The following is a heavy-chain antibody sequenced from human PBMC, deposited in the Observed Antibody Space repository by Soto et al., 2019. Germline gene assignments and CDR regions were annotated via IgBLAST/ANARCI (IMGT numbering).Heavy chain of an antibody. CDR2: LSGNSGTT. CDR3: AKGSKFTIFSPNDY. CDR1: GFTFSTYA. V-gene: IGHV3-23*01. D-gene: IGHD3-3*01. J-gene: IGHJ4*02. Sequence: EMQLLESGGGLVQPGGSLRLSCAASGFTFSTYAMTWVRQAPGKGLEWVSALSGNSGTTYSADSVKGRFTISRDNSRNTLYLQRSSMRAEDTALYYCAKGSKFTIFSPNDYWGQGTLVTVPS.